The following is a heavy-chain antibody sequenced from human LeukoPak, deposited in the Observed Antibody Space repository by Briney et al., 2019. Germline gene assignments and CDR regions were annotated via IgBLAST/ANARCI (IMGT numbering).Heavy chain of an antibody. J-gene: IGHJ6*02. V-gene: IGHV1-18*01. D-gene: IGHD5-24*01. CDR2: ISAYNGNT. CDR1: GYTFTSYG. Sequence: ASVKVSCKASGYTFTSYGISWVRQAPGQGLEWMGWISAYNGNTNYAQKLQGRVTMTTDTSTSTAYMELRSLRSDDTAVYYCGRDPVKRWLQLNFHYGMDVWGQGTTVTVSS. CDR3: GRDPVKRWLQLNFHYGMDV.